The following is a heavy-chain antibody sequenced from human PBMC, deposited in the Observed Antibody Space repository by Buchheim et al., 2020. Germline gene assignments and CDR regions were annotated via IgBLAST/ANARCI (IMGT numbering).Heavy chain of an antibody. CDR2: ISWGSGNI. CDR1: GFTFDDYT. V-gene: IGHV3-9*01. CDR3: SKADYTSNWFDS. Sequence: EVQLLESGGGLVQPGGSLRLSCAASGFTFDDYTMHWVRQAPGKGLEWVSGISWGSGNIGYADSVKGRFTISRDNAKNSLYLVMHSLRPDDTALYYCSKADYTSNWFDSWGQGTL. J-gene: IGHJ5*01. D-gene: IGHD2-2*02.